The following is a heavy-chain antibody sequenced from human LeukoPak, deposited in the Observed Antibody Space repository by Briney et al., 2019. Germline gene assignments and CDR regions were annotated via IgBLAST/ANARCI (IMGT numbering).Heavy chain of an antibody. CDR3: ARDKSGTFDY. V-gene: IGHV3-74*01. CDR1: GFTFSSYW. D-gene: IGHD3-10*01. J-gene: IGHJ4*02. CDR2: INSDESST. Sequence: GGSLRLSCAASGFTFSSYWMDWVRQVPVKGLVWVSRINSDESSTNYADSVKGRFTISRDNPKNTLYLQMNSLRAEDTAVYYCARDKSGTFDYWGQGTLVTVSS.